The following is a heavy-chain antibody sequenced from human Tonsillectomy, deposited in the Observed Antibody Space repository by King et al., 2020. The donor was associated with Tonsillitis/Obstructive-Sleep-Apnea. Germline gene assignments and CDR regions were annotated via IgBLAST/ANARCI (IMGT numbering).Heavy chain of an antibody. J-gene: IGHJ5*02. Sequence: QLVQSGAEVKKPGSSVKVSCKASGGTFSIYAISWVRQAPGQGLEWMGGIIPIFGTANYAQSVQGIVTITADDSTSTAYMELSSLRSEDTAVDYCARVVVQGIIGWFDPWGQGTLVTVTS. V-gene: IGHV1-69*01. CDR1: GGTFSIYA. CDR2: IIPIFGTA. CDR3: ARVVVQGIIGWFDP. D-gene: IGHD3-10*01.